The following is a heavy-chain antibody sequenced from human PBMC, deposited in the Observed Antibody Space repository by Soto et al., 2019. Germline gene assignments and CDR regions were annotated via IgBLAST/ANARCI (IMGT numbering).Heavy chain of an antibody. CDR3: ARTLNEWLLGLE. CDR1: GYTFSSYG. J-gene: IGHJ4*02. V-gene: IGHV1-18*01. Sequence: QVKLVQSGGEVKKPGASVKISCKASGYTFSSYGISWMRKAPGQGLEWMGWISAYNGNTNYAQKFQGRVTMTTDTSTSTAYMELRSLRSDDTAIYYCARTLNEWLLGLEWGQGTLVTVSS. CDR2: ISAYNGNT. D-gene: IGHD3-3*01.